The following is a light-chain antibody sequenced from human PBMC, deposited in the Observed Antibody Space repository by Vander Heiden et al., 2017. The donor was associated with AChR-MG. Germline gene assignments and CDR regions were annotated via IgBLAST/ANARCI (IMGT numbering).Light chain of an antibody. CDR2: GAS. V-gene: IGKV3-15*01. J-gene: IGKJ2*01. Sequence: EIVMTQSPATLSVSPGERVTLSCRASQSVRRNLAWYQQKPGQAPRLLIYGASTRATGIPARFSGSGYGTQFTLTISSRQSEDFAVYYCHQNNNWPPYTFGQGTKVEIK. CDR1: QSVRRN. CDR3: HQNNNWPPYT.